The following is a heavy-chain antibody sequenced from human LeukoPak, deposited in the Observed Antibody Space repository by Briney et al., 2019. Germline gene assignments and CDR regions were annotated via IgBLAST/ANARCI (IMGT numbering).Heavy chain of an antibody. Sequence: SGTLSLTCAVYGGSFSGYYWSWIRQPPGKGLEWIGEINHSGSTNYNPSLKSRVTISVDTSKNQFSLKLSSVTAADTAVYYCARPIRWGYDYSSRDAFDVWGQGTMVTVSS. D-gene: IGHD5-12*01. J-gene: IGHJ3*01. CDR1: GGSFSGYY. V-gene: IGHV4-34*01. CDR3: ARPIRWGYDYSSRDAFDV. CDR2: INHSGST.